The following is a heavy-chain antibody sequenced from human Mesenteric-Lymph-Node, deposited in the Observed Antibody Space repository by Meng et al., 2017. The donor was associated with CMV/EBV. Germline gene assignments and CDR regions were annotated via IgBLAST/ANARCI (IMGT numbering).Heavy chain of an antibody. Sequence: SVKVSCKASGYTFTGYYMHWVRQAPGQGLEWMGWINPILGIANYAQKFQGRVTITTDESTNTAYMDLSSLRSEDTAVYYCARTRIGELLGGHDAFDIWGQGTLVTVSS. CDR1: GYTFTGYY. CDR3: ARTRIGELLGGHDAFDI. J-gene: IGHJ3*02. V-gene: IGHV1-69*10. CDR2: INPILGIA. D-gene: IGHD1-7*01.